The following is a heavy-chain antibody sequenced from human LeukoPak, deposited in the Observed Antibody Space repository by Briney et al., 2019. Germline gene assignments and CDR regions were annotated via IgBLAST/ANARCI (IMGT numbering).Heavy chain of an antibody. CDR1: GYTFTGYY. J-gene: IGHJ4*02. CDR2: INPSSGGT. Sequence: ASVKVSCKASGYTFTGYYMHWVRQALGQGLEWMGWINPSSGGTNYAQKFQGRVTMTRDTSISTAYMELSRLRSDDTAVYYCARAALYSSSSGRGFVWGQGTLVTVSS. CDR3: ARAALYSSSSGRGFV. D-gene: IGHD6-6*01. V-gene: IGHV1-2*02.